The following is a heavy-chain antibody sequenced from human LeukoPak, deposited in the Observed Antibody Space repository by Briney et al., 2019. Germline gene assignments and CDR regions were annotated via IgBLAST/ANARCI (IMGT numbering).Heavy chain of an antibody. CDR1: GFTFSSYW. J-gene: IGHJ4*02. V-gene: IGHV3-30-3*01. CDR2: ISYDGSNK. CDR3: ARTDLKWELPSD. D-gene: IGHD1-26*01. Sequence: GGSLRLSCAASGFTFSSYWMSWVRQAPGKGLEWVAVISYDGSNKYYADSVKGRFTISRDNSKNTLYLQMNSLRAEDTAVYYCARTDLKWELPSDWGQGTLVTVSS.